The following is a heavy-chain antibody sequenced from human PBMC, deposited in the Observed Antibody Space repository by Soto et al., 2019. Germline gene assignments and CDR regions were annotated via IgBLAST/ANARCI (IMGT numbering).Heavy chain of an antibody. V-gene: IGHV3-30*18. CDR3: AKDGSHLAVAGTSPTSYFYGLAV. D-gene: IGHD6-19*01. Sequence: PGGSLRLSCAASGFTFSVYGMHWVRRAPGKGLEWVALVSYDGSIKYYADSVKGRFTISRDNSKNTLYLQMNSLRVEDTAVYYCAKDGSHLAVAGTSPTSYFYGLAVWGQGTTVTVSS. CDR1: GFTFSVYG. J-gene: IGHJ6*02. CDR2: VSYDGSIK.